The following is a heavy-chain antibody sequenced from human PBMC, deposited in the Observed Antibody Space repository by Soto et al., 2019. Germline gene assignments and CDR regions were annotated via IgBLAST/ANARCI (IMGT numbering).Heavy chain of an antibody. CDR3: ARQIYDSDTGPNFQYYFDS. V-gene: IGHV5-10-1*01. D-gene: IGHD3-22*01. Sequence: VESLKISGKGSGYSVAGYWITWVRQKPRKGLEWMGRIDPSDSQTYYSPSFRGHVTISVTKSITTVFLQWSSLRASDTAMYYCARQIYDSDTGPNFQYYFDSWGQGTPVTVSS. J-gene: IGHJ4*02. CDR1: GYSVAGYW. CDR2: IDPSDSQT.